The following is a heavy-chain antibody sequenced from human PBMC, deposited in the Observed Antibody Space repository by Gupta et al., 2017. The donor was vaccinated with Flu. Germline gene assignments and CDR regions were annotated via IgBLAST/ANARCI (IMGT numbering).Heavy chain of an antibody. Sequence: EVQLVESGGGLVEPGGSLRLSCAASGFTFSSYSMNWVRQAPGKGLEWVSSISSTSTNINYGDSMRGRFTISRDNARNSLYLQMNSLRAEDTAVYYCVRVGSAGTINDEFNAWGQGTLVTVSS. J-gene: IGHJ5*02. CDR1: GFTFSSYS. D-gene: IGHD6-19*01. CDR3: VRVGSAGTINDEFNA. V-gene: IGHV3-21*01. CDR2: ISSTSTNI.